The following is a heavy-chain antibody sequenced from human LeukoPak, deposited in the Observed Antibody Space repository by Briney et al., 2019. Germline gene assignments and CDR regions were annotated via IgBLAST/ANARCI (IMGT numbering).Heavy chain of an antibody. CDR3: ARRTTAGSCFDY. J-gene: IGHJ4*02. CDR2: ISSGGSTI. D-gene: IGHD6-13*01. Sequence: PGGSLRLSCAVSGFTFSDYYMSWIRQAPGRGLEWVSFISSGGSTISHADSVKGRFTISRDNAENSLYLQMNSLRAEDTAVYYCARRTTAGSCFDYWGQETLVTVSS. CDR1: GFTFSDYY. V-gene: IGHV3-11*01.